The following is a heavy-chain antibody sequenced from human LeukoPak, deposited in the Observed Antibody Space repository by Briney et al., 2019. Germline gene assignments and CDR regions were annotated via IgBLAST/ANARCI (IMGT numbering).Heavy chain of an antibody. CDR3: TTEGHSYGPDDFDI. V-gene: IGHV3-15*01. J-gene: IGHJ3*02. D-gene: IGHD5-18*01. CDR2: IKSKTDGGTT. CDR1: GFTFSNAW. Sequence: GGSLRLPCAASGFTFSNAWMSWVRHGPGKGLGWGGRIKSKTDGGTTDYTAPAKGRFNISSNHSKNTLYLQMNSPKTEDTAVYYCTTEGHSYGPDDFDIWGQGTMVTVSS.